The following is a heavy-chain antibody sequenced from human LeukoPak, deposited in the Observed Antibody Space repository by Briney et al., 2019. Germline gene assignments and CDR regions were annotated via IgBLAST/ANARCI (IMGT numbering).Heavy chain of an antibody. CDR3: ARDRSSEFDY. D-gene: IGHD6-13*01. Sequence: GASVKVSCKASGYTFTSYAMNWVRQAPGQGLEWMGWISAYNGNTNYAQKLQGRVTMTTDTSTSTAYMELRSLRSDDTAVYYCARDRSSEFDYWGQGTLVTVSS. V-gene: IGHV1-18*01. J-gene: IGHJ4*02. CDR1: GYTFTSYA. CDR2: ISAYNGNT.